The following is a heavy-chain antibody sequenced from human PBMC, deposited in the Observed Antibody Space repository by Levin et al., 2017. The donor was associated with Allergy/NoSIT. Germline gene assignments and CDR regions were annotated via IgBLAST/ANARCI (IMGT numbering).Heavy chain of an antibody. J-gene: IGHJ6*02. V-gene: IGHV1-24*01. CDR3: ATSSILYSSSSGVSNYYYGMDV. D-gene: IGHD6-6*01. CDR2: FDPEDGET. CDR1: GYTLTELS. Sequence: GGSLRLSCKVSGYTLTELSMHWVRQAPGKGLEWMGGFDPEDGETIYAQKFQGRVTMTEDTSTDTAYMELSSLRSEDTAVYYCATSSILYSSSSGVSNYYYGMDVWGQGTTVTVSS.